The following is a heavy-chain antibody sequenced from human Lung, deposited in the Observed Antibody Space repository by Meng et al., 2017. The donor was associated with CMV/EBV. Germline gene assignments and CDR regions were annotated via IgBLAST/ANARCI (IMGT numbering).Heavy chain of an antibody. V-gene: IGHV1-69*05. CDR3: ARGPGELYYFDY. CDR1: GGTFRSYA. Sequence: CKASGGTFRSYAISWVRQAPGQGLEWVGGIIPIFGTANYAQKFQGRVTITTDESTSTAYMELSSLRSEDTAVYYCARGPGELYYFDYWGQGTLVTVSS. CDR2: IIPIFGTA. J-gene: IGHJ4*02. D-gene: IGHD3-16*01.